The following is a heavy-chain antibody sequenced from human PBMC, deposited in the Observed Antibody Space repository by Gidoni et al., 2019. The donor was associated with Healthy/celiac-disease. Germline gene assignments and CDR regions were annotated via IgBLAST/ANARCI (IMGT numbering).Heavy chain of an antibody. CDR1: GGSISSSSYS. V-gene: IGHV4-39*01. J-gene: IGHJ3*02. CDR3: ARRGGAIVVVPAAIDAFDT. Sequence: QLQLQESGPGLVKPSETLSLTCTVSGGSISSSSYSWGWIRQPPGKGLEWIGSIYYSGSTYYNPSLKSRVTISVDTSKNQFSLKLSSVTAADTAVYYCARRGGAIVVVPAAIDAFDTWGQGTMVTVSS. D-gene: IGHD2-2*01. CDR2: IYYSGST.